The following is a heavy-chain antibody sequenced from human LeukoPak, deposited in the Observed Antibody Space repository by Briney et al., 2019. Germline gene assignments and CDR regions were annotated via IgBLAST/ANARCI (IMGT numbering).Heavy chain of an antibody. V-gene: IGHV3-23*01. CDR1: GFTFSSYA. D-gene: IGHD2-15*01. CDR3: AKDYCSGGTCYYEV. CDR2: ISGSRGNT. J-gene: IGHJ4*02. Sequence: PGGSLRLSCAASGFTFSSYAMSWVRQAPGKGLEWVAAISGSRGNTYYADSVKGRFTISRDNSKNTLYLQMNSLRAEDTAVYYCAKDYCSGGTCYYEVWGQGTLVTVTS.